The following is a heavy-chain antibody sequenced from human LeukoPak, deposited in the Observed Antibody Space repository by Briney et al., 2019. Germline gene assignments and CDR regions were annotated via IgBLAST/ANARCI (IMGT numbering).Heavy chain of an antibody. CDR3: AREGYCSSTSCYGHHMDV. CDR2: IYTSGST. J-gene: IGHJ6*03. Sequence: SETLSLTCTVSGGSISSGSYYWSWIRQPAGKGLEWIGRIYTSGSTNYNPSLKSRVTISVDTSKNQFSLKLSSVTAADTAVYYCAREGYCSSTSCYGHHMDVWGKGTTVTISS. V-gene: IGHV4-61*02. D-gene: IGHD2-2*01. CDR1: GGSISSGSYY.